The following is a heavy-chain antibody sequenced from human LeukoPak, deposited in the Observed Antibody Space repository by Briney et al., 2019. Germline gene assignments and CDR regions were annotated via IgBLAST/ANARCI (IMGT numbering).Heavy chain of an antibody. V-gene: IGHV5-51*01. CDR2: IYPGDSDT. CDR3: ARRLAAAAPFDP. CDR1: GSSFTSYW. Sequence: GASLKISYKGSGSSFTSYWIGWVRPMPGKGLEWMGIIYPGDSDTRYSPSFQGQVTISADKSISTAYLQWSSLKASDTAMYYCARRLAAAAPFDPWGQGTLVTVSS. J-gene: IGHJ5*02. D-gene: IGHD6-13*01.